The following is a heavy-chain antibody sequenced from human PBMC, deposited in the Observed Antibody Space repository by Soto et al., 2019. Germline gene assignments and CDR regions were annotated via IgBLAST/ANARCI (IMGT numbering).Heavy chain of an antibody. CDR3: AKDHRSHNYDILTGYYSGAFDI. Sequence: EVQLLESGGGLVQPGGSLRLSCAASGFTFSSYAMSWVRQAPGKGLEWVSAISGSGGSTYYADSVKGRFTISRDNSKNTLYLQMNSLRAEDTAVYYCAKDHRSHNYDILTGYYSGAFDIWGQGTMVTVSS. D-gene: IGHD3-9*01. J-gene: IGHJ3*02. V-gene: IGHV3-23*01. CDR2: ISGSGGST. CDR1: GFTFSSYA.